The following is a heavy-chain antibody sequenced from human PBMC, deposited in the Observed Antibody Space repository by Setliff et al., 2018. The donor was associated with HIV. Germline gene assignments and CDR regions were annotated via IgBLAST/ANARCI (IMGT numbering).Heavy chain of an antibody. Sequence: GGSLRLSCAASGFLYSNNAFHWVRQTPGKGLEWISYIMSRGETIYYADSVRGRFTISRDNDKNSLYLQMSSLRAEDTAIYYCARLWMSGRSVAYWGQGTLVTVSS. J-gene: IGHJ4*02. D-gene: IGHD3-3*01. CDR3: ARLWMSGRSVAY. CDR2: IMSRGETI. V-gene: IGHV3-48*03. CDR1: GFLYSNNA.